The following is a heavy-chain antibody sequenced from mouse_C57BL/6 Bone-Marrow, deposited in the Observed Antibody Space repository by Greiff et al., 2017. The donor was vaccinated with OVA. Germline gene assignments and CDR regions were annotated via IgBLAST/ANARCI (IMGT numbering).Heavy chain of an antibody. J-gene: IGHJ3*01. D-gene: IGHD2-5*01. CDR3: ARSYYSNSYWFAD. V-gene: IGHV8-8*01. CDR1: GFSLSTFGMG. Sequence: QVTLKESGPGILQPSQTLSLTCSFSGFSLSTFGMGVGWIRQPSGKGLEWLAHIWWDDDKYYNPALKSRLPISTDTSKNQVFLKIANVDTADTATYYCARSYYSNSYWFADWGQGTLVTVSA. CDR2: IWWDDDK.